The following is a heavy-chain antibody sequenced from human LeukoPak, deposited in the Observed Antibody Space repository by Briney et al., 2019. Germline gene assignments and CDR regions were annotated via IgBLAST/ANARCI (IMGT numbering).Heavy chain of an antibody. CDR3: AKDRDYGDYPSAYYYYMDV. CDR2: IRYDGTNK. Sequence: GGSLRPSCAASGFTFSTYGIHWVRQAPSKGLEWVAFIRYDGTNKWYADSVKGRFTISRDNSKNMLYLQMNSLRAEDTAVYHCAKDRDYGDYPSAYYYYMDVWGKGTTVTVSS. CDR1: GFTFSTYG. J-gene: IGHJ6*03. D-gene: IGHD4-17*01. V-gene: IGHV3-30*02.